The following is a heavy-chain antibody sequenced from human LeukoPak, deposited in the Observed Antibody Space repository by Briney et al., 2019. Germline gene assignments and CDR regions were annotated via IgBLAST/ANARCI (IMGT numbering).Heavy chain of an antibody. CDR2: SRMKVYNETT. V-gene: IGHV3-49*04. J-gene: IGHJ6*02. CDR3: SRVMTLVREGVLYFYYGMDA. CDR1: GVSFGEYA. D-gene: IGHD2-8*02. Sequence: GGSLRLSCRTSGVSFGEYALSWVRQAPGQGREWVGLSRMKVYNETTDYAASMKERGSIWRDDCKNIAYLQMPSLKSEDTALYSSSRVMTLVREGVLYFYYGMDASGPGTTVIVSS.